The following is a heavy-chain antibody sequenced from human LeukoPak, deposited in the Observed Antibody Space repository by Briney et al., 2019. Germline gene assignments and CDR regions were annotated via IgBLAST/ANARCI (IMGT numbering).Heavy chain of an antibody. CDR2: IRYDGSNK. CDR3: AKVFEYYDFWSGVDAFDI. D-gene: IGHD3-3*01. V-gene: IGHV3-30*02. Sequence: GGSLRLTCADSGFTFSSYGMHWVRQAPGKGLEWVAFIRYDGSNKYYADSVKGRFTISRDNSKNTLYLQMNSLRAGDTAVYYCAKVFEYYDFWSGVDAFDIWGQGTMVTVSS. CDR1: GFTFSSYG. J-gene: IGHJ3*02.